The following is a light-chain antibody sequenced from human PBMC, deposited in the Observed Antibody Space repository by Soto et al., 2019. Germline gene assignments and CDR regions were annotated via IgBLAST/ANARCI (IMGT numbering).Light chain of an antibody. CDR1: SGHSNYA. J-gene: IGLJ3*02. CDR2: LNSDGSH. V-gene: IGLV4-69*01. CDR3: QTWGTGIRV. Sequence: QLVLTQSPSASASLGASVKLTCTLSSGHSNYAIAWHQQKPEKGPRYLMTLNSDGSHIKGDGIPDRFSGSSSGAERYLTISSLQSEDEADYYCQTWGTGIRVFGGGTKLTVL.